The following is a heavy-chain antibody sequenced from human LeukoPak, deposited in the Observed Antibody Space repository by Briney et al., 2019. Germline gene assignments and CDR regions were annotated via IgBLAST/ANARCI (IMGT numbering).Heavy chain of an antibody. Sequence: ASVKVSCKASGYTFTDYYIHWVRQAPGQGLEWMGWINPNSGGTHYAQKFLGRVTMTRDTSISTAYMELSRLRSDDTAVYYCAREYYFDNSGYYGVGDYWGQGTLVTVSS. CDR2: INPNSGGT. CDR3: AREYYFDNSGYYGVGDY. J-gene: IGHJ4*02. CDR1: GYTFTDYY. D-gene: IGHD3-22*01. V-gene: IGHV1-2*02.